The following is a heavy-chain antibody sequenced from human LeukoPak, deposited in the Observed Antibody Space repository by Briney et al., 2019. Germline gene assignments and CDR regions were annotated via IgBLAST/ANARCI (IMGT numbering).Heavy chain of an antibody. CDR1: GGTFSSYA. Sequence: ASVKVSCKASGGTFSSYAISWVRQAPGQGLEWMGGIIPIFGTANYAQKFQGRVTITADESTSTAYMELSSLRSGDTAVYYCATGLVLRFLEWPGPTNSWGQGTLVTVSS. D-gene: IGHD3-3*01. V-gene: IGHV1-69*13. CDR2: IIPIFGTA. J-gene: IGHJ4*02. CDR3: ATGLVLRFLEWPGPTNS.